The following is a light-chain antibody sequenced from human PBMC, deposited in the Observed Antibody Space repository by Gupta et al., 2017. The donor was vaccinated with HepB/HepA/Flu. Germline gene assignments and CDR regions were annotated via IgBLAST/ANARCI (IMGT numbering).Light chain of an antibody. J-gene: IGKJ4*02. Sequence: DIQLTQSPSFLSASVGDRVTITCRASQGISSSLGWYQQRPGQAPTFLIYDASTLQSGVPSRFSGSGSGTEFTLTSNTLQPEDFATYCQQLNSYPRTFGRGTKVESK. V-gene: IGKV1-9*01. CDR1: QGISSS. CDR2: DAS. CDR3: QQLNSYPRT.